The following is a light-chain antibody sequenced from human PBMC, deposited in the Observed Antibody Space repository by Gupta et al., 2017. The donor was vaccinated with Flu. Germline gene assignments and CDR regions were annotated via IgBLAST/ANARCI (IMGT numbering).Light chain of an antibody. CDR3: SSFAGSNNLGV. Sequence: QSALTQPPSASGSPGQSVTIYCTGTSSDVGGYNYVSWYQQHPGKAPKLVIYEVSKRPSGVPDRFSGSKSGNTASLTVSGLQAEDEADYYCSSFAGSNNLGVFGGGTKLTVL. CDR1: SSDVGGYNY. CDR2: EVS. V-gene: IGLV2-8*01. J-gene: IGLJ3*02.